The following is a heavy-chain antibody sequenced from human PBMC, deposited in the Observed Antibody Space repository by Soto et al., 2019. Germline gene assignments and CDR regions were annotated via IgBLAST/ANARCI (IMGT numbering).Heavy chain of an antibody. Sequence: EVQLLESGGGLVQPGGSLRLSCAASGFTFSSYAMSWVRQAPGKGLEWVSTISGSGYSTYYADSVKGRFTSSRDNSKNTLYLQMNSLRAEDTAVYYCAKGREMATTPFDYWGQGTLVTVSS. CDR2: ISGSGYST. D-gene: IGHD1-1*01. V-gene: IGHV3-23*01. CDR1: GFTFSSYA. J-gene: IGHJ4*02. CDR3: AKGREMATTPFDY.